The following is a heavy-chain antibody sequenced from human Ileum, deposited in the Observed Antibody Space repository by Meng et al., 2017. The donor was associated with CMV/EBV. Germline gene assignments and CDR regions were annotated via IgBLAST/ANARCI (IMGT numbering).Heavy chain of an antibody. J-gene: IGHJ4*02. CDR2: IQAEGGAQ. Sequence: GESLKISCAASGFPFSSYWMTWVRQTPGKGLEWVGNIQAEGGAQYYVDSLKGRFPISRDNAKNSLYLQMASLRADDTAVYYCARHYCSGGICLDCWGQGTLVTVSS. D-gene: IGHD2-15*01. V-gene: IGHV3-7*01. CDR3: ARHYCSGGICLDC. CDR1: GFPFSSYW.